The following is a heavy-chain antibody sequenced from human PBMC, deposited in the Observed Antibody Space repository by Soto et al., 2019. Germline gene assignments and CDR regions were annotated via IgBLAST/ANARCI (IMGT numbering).Heavy chain of an antibody. V-gene: IGHV4-39*07. CDR1: GGSISSSNYH. Sequence: SETLSLTCTVSGGSISSSNYHWGWIRQPPGKGLEWIGSMYYSGSAYYNPSLKSRVTISVDTSKNQFSLKLSSVTSADTAVYYCARGHRDGYRSGSLDSWGRGTLVTVSS. J-gene: IGHJ4*02. D-gene: IGHD5-12*01. CDR3: ARGHRDGYRSGSLDS. CDR2: MYYSGSA.